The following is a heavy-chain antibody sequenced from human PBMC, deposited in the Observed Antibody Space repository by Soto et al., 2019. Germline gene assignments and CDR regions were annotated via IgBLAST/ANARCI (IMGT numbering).Heavy chain of an antibody. D-gene: IGHD2-2*03. J-gene: IGHJ6*02. CDR2: INPNSGGT. V-gene: IGHV1-2*02. Sequence: ASVKVSCKASGYTFTGYYMHWVRQAPGQGLEWMGWINPNSGGTNYAQKFQGRVTMTRDTSISTAYMELSRLRSDDTAVYYCVMDIVVVPAAPVPYGMDVWGQGTTVTVSS. CDR3: VMDIVVVPAAPVPYGMDV. CDR1: GYTFTGYY.